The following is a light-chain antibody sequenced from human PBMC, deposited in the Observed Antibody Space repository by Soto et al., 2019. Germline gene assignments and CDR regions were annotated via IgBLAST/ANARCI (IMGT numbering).Light chain of an antibody. V-gene: IGKV3-20*01. Sequence: EVVLTQSPGTLSLSPGERATLSCRASQSISSSYLAWYQQKPGQAPRLLIYGASSRATGIPGRFSGSGSGTDVTLTISRLEPEDFAVYYCQQYDTSPPWTFGHGTKVEIK. CDR2: GAS. CDR1: QSISSSY. CDR3: QQYDTSPPWT. J-gene: IGKJ1*01.